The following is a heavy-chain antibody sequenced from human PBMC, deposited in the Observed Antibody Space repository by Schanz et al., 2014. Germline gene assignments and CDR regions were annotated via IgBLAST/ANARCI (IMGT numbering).Heavy chain of an antibody. D-gene: IGHD6-19*01. CDR3: TKGKSRRAVAGSFDL. V-gene: IGHV3-74*01. CDR2: INSVGSNT. Sequence: EVQLVQSGGGLVQPGGSLRLSCAASGFTFSSHWMHWVRQDPGKGLEWVAVINSVGSNTDYADSVTGRFTISRDNAKIPLYLQMNSLRAEDKGVYYSTKGKSRRAVAGSFDLWGQGTLVTVSS. J-gene: IGHJ4*02. CDR1: GFTFSSHW.